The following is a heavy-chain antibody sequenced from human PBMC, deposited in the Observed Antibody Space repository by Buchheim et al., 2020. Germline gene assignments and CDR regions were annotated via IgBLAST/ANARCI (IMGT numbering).Heavy chain of an antibody. V-gene: IGHV4-59*08. J-gene: IGHJ4*02. CDR1: GGSISSYY. Sequence: QVQLQESGPGLVKPSETLSLTCTVSGGSISSYYWSWIRQPPGKGLEWIGYIYYSGSTNYNPSLKSRVTISVDTSKNQFSLKLSSVTAADTAVYYCGGSYYGLDYWGQGTL. D-gene: IGHD1-26*01. CDR2: IYYSGST. CDR3: GGSYYGLDY.